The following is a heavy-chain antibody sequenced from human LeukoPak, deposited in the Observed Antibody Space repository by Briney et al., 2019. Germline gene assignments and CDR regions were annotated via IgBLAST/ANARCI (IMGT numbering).Heavy chain of an antibody. CDR3: ARGEEKATITALDS. V-gene: IGHV3-21*01. Sequence: GGSLRLPCAASGFALSNYDMHWVRQAPSKGLEWVSAISSSSSYIYNPDSIKRRFTISRDNAENSLYLQMNSLRGVDTAVYFCARGEEKATITALDSWGQGTLVTVSS. CDR2: ISSSSSYI. J-gene: IGHJ4*02. CDR1: GFALSNYD. D-gene: IGHD5-24*01.